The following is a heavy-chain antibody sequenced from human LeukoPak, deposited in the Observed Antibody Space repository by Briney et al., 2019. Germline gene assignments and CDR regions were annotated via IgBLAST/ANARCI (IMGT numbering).Heavy chain of an antibody. D-gene: IGHD4-17*01. CDR1: GFTFNSYS. Sequence: PGGSLRLSCAASGFTFNSYSMNWVRQAPGKGLEWVSSISSSSSYIYYADSVKGRFTISRDNAKNSLYLQMNSLRAEDTAVYYCASSIVGNDYGDKRYFDYWGQGTLVTVSS. V-gene: IGHV3-21*01. CDR2: ISSSSSYI. J-gene: IGHJ4*02. CDR3: ASSIVGNDYGDKRYFDY.